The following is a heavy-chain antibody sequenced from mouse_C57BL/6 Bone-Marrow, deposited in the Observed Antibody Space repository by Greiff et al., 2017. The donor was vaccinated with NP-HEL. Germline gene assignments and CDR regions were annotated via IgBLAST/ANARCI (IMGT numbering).Heavy chain of an antibody. V-gene: IGHV3-5*01. J-gene: IGHJ3*01. Sequence: EVKLMESGPGLVKPSQTVFLTCTVTGISITTGNYRWSWIRQFPGNKLEWIGYIYYSGTITYNPSLTSRTTITIDTPKNQFFLEMNSLTAEDTATYYCARDLGDYDWAYWGQGTLVTVSA. D-gene: IGHD2-4*01. CDR2: IYYSGTI. CDR3: ARDLGDYDWAY. CDR1: GISITTGNYR.